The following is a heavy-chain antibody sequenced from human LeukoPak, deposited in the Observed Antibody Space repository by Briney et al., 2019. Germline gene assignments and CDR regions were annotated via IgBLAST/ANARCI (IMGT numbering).Heavy chain of an antibody. CDR1: GGSFSGYY. D-gene: IGHD6-13*01. CDR2: INHSGST. V-gene: IGHV4-34*01. CDR3: ARSLVHSSSWFDY. J-gene: IGHJ4*02. Sequence: SETLSLTCAVYGGSFSGYYWSWLRQPPGKGLEWIGEINHSGSTNYNPSLKSRVTISVDTSKNQFSLKLSSVTAADTAVYYCARSLVHSSSWFDYWGQGTLVTVSS.